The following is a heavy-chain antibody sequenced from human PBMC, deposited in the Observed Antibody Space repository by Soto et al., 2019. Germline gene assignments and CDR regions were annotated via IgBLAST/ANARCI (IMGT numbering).Heavy chain of an antibody. V-gene: IGHV1-69*06. D-gene: IGHD2-2*02. CDR2: IIPIFNST. J-gene: IGHJ4*02. CDR1: GSRFSNYV. Sequence: QVLLVQSGAEVKTPGSSLKVSCTVSGSRFSNYVISWVRQAPGHGLEWLGRIIPIFNSTQYAQRFQGRVTITADKSTNTASLELSSLRSDDTAVYYCAREGRGKKAGYNGLVSLGYWGQGTLVTVSS. CDR3: AREGRGKKAGYNGLVSLGY.